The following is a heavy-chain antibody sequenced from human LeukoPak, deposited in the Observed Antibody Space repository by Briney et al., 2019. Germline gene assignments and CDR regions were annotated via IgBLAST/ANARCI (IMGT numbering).Heavy chain of an antibody. CDR3: ARGGGLDV. Sequence: SLRLSCAASGFTFDDYAMHWVRQAPGKGLEWVSGISWNSGSIGYADSVKGRFTISRDNAKNSLYLQMNSLRAEDTALYFCARGGGLDVWGQGATVTVSS. D-gene: IGHD3-16*01. CDR2: ISWNSGSI. CDR1: GFTFDDYA. J-gene: IGHJ6*02. V-gene: IGHV3-9*01.